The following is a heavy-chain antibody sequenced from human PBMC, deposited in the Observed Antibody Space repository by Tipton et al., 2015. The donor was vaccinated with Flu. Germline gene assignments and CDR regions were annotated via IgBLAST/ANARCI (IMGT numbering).Heavy chain of an antibody. J-gene: IGHJ4*02. V-gene: IGHV3-53*01. CDR2: VYGDGTT. Sequence: SLRLSCAASGFSVSNTYMSWVRQAPGKGLEWVSVVYGDGTTYYADSVKGRFTISRDASKNTVSLQISSLRAEDTARYFCTLDLYSRGNYSLDYWGPGTLVTVSS. CDR1: GFSVSNTY. CDR3: TLDLYSRGNYSLDY. D-gene: IGHD3-22*01.